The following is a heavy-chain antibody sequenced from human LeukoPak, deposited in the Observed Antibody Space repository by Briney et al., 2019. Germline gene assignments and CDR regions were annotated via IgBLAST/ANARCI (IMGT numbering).Heavy chain of an antibody. Sequence: SETLSLTCAVSGYSISSGYYWGWIRQPPGKGLEWIGSIYHSGSTYYNPSLKSRVTISVDTSKNRFSLKLSSVTAADTAVYYCARSPDIIVVPAAYFDYWGQGTLVTVSS. D-gene: IGHD2-2*01. CDR2: IYHSGST. J-gene: IGHJ4*02. CDR1: GYSISSGYY. CDR3: ARSPDIIVVPAAYFDY. V-gene: IGHV4-38-2*01.